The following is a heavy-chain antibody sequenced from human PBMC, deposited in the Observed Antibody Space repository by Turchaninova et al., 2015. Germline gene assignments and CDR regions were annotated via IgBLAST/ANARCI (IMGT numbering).Heavy chain of an antibody. V-gene: IGHV4-39*01. J-gene: IGHJ4*02. D-gene: IGHD6-13*01. CDR1: GASISSSSYY. Sequence: QLQLQESGPGLVKPSETLSLTCTVSGASISSSSYYCGWIRQPPGKGLEWFGSIYYSGPTHYNPSLTSRVTISVDTSKNQFSLKLSSVTAADTAMYYCARHRMIAAAGLDFDYWGQGTLVTVSS. CDR3: ARHRMIAAAGLDFDY. CDR2: IYYSGPT.